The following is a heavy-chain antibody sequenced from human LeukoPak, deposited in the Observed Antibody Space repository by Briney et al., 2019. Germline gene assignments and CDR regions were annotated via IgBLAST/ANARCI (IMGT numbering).Heavy chain of an antibody. D-gene: IGHD3-10*01. J-gene: IGHJ4*02. V-gene: IGHV3-33*01. CDR2: IWYDGSNK. CDR3: AGNYGPYYFDY. CDR1: GFTFSNYG. Sequence: TGGSLRLSCAASGFTFSNYGMHWVRQPPGKGLEGVAVIWYDGSNKYYADSVKGRFTISRDNSKNTLYLQMNSLRAEDTAVYYCAGNYGPYYFDYWGQGTLVTVSS.